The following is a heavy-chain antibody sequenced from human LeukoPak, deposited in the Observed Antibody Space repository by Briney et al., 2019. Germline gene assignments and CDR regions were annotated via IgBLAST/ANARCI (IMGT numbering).Heavy chain of an antibody. CDR1: GFTFSSYA. D-gene: IGHD2-21*02. CDR2: ISGSGGST. CDR3: ARGDRDPFDY. V-gene: IGHV3-23*01. Sequence: GGSLRLSCAASGFTFSSYAMRWVRQAPGKGLGWVSTISGSGGSTYYADSVKGRFTISRDNSKNTLYLQLNSLTAEDTAAYYCARGDRDPFDYWGQGTLVTVSS. J-gene: IGHJ4*02.